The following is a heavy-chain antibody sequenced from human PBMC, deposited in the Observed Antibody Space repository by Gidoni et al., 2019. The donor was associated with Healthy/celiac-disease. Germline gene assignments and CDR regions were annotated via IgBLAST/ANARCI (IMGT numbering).Heavy chain of an antibody. Sequence: EVQLLESGGGLVQPGGSLRLSCAASGFTFSSYAMSWVRQAPGKGLEWVSAISGSGGSTYYADSVKGGFTISRDNSKNTLYLQMNSLRAEDTAVYYCATQNRYDFWSGLKGWFDPWGQGTLVTVSS. V-gene: IGHV3-23*01. CDR2: ISGSGGST. CDR1: GFTFSSYA. CDR3: ATQNRYDFWSGLKGWFDP. J-gene: IGHJ5*02. D-gene: IGHD3-3*01.